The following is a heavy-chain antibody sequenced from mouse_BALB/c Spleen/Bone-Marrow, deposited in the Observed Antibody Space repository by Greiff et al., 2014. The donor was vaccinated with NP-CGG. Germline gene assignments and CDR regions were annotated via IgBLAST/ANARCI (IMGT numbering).Heavy chain of an antibody. D-gene: IGHD1-1*01. V-gene: IGHV1-69*02. CDR2: IYPSDSYT. CDR1: GYTFTSYW. J-gene: IGHJ2*01. Sequence: QVHVKQSGAELVRPGASVKLSCKASGYTFTSYWINWVKQRPGQGLEWIGNIYPSDSYTNYNQKFKDKATLTVDKSSSTAYMQRSSPTSEDSAVYYCTREGYYGSSYVDYWGQGTTLTVSS. CDR3: TREGYYGSSYVDY.